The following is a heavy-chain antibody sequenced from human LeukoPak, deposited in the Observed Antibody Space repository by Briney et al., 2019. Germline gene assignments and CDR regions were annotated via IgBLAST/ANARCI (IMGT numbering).Heavy chain of an antibody. CDR1: GYTFTSYG. CDR3: ARDRGYCTNGVCSHFDY. Sequence: ASVKVSCKASGYTFTSYGICWVRQAPGQGLEWMGWISAYNGNTNYAQKLQGRVTMTTDTSTSTAYMELRSLRSDDTAVYYCARDRGYCTNGVCSHFDYWGQGTLVTVSS. J-gene: IGHJ4*02. D-gene: IGHD2-8*01. CDR2: ISAYNGNT. V-gene: IGHV1-18*01.